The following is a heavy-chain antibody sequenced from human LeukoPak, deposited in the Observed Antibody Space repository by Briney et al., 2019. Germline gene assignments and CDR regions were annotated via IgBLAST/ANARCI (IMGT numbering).Heavy chain of an antibody. CDR1: GFTFSDYY. CDR3: ARGVPGGPAQTLYSSSWYVHFDY. J-gene: IGHJ4*02. D-gene: IGHD6-13*01. CDR2: ISSSGSTI. V-gene: IGHV3-11*04. Sequence: AGGSLRLSCAASGFTFSDYYMSWIRQAPGKGLEWVSYISSSGSTIYYADSVKGRFTISRDNAKNSLYLQMNSLRAEDTAVYYCARGVPGGPAQTLYSSSWYVHFDYWGQGTLVTVSS.